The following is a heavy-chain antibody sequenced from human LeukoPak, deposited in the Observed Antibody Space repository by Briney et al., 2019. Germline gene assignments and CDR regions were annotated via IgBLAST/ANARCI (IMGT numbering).Heavy chain of an antibody. J-gene: IGHJ4*02. CDR1: GGSISSYY. CDR3: ARGKGDFWSAPTADY. CDR2: IYYSGST. V-gene: IGHV4-59*01. D-gene: IGHD3-3*01. Sequence: PSETLSLTCTVSGGSISSYYWSWIRQPPGKGLEWIGYIYYSGSTNYNPSLKSRVTISVDTSKNQFSLKLSSVTAADTAVYYCARGKGDFWSAPTADYWGQGTLVTVSS.